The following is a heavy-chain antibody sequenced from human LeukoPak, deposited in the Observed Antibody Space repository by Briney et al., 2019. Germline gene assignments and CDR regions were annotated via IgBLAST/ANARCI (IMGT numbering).Heavy chain of an antibody. J-gene: IGHJ5*02. Sequence: SVKVSCKASGYTFTGYYMHWVRQAPGQGLEWMGRIIPIFGTANYAQKFQGRVTITTDESTSTAYMELSSLRSEDTAVYYCARVTYDILTGYYDNWFDPWGQGTLVTVSS. CDR1: GYTFTGYY. D-gene: IGHD3-9*01. V-gene: IGHV1-69*05. CDR2: IIPIFGTA. CDR3: ARVTYDILTGYYDNWFDP.